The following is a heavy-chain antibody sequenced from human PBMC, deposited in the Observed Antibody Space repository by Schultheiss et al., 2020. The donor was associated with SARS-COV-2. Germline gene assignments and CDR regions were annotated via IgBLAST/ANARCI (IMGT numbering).Heavy chain of an antibody. CDR2: INQDGSEK. J-gene: IGHJ4*02. V-gene: IGHV3-7*03. Sequence: GGSLRLSCAASGFTFSSYAMSWVRQAPGKGLEWVAKINQDGSEKHFVGSVKGRFTISRDNAKNSLYLQMNSLRAEDTALYYCAKGKYSYDPKPSFSFDYWGQGTLVTVSS. CDR1: GFTFSSYA. D-gene: IGHD5-18*01. CDR3: AKGKYSYDPKPSFSFDY.